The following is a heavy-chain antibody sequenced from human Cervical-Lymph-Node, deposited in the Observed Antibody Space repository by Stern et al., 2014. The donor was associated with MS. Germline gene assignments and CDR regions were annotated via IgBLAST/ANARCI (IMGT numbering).Heavy chain of an antibody. V-gene: IGHV3-66*01. D-gene: IGHD6-6*01. CDR3: SREMAARRFDP. CDR1: GLSVSRNS. Sequence: EVQLVQSGGGLVQRGGSLRLSCAASGLSVSRNSITWVRRAPGPGLEWVSRYYPGVTTVYAASVRGRFSVSKDNSKNTVYLEMNSLTPEDTAVYYCSREMAARRFDPWGQGTLVVVSS. J-gene: IGHJ5*02. CDR2: YYPGVTT.